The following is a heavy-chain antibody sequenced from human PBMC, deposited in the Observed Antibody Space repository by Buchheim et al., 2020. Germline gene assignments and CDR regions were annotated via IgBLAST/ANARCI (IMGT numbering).Heavy chain of an antibody. Sequence: QVQLQESGPGLVKPSQTLSLTCTVSGGSISSGGYYWSWIRQHPGKGLEWIGYIYYSGSTSYNPCLKSRVTISVDTSKNQFSLKLSSVTAADTAVYYCAAELLRDTAMVPDAFDNWGQGT. J-gene: IGHJ3*02. CDR2: IYYSGST. CDR1: GGSISSGGYY. D-gene: IGHD5-18*01. V-gene: IGHV4-31*03. CDR3: AAELLRDTAMVPDAFDN.